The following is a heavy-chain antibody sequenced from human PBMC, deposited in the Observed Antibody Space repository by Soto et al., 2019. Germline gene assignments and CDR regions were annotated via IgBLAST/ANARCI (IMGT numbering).Heavy chain of an antibody. V-gene: IGHV3-21*01. J-gene: IGHJ6*02. Sequence: EVQLVESGGGLVKPGGSLRLSCAASGFTFSSYSMNWVRQAPGKGLEWVSSISSSSSYIYYADSVKGRFTISRDNAKNSLYLQMNSLRAEDTAVYYCAREWMQLAYYYYGMDVWGQGTTVTVSS. CDR3: AREWMQLAYYYYGMDV. CDR2: ISSSSSYI. D-gene: IGHD5-18*01. CDR1: GFTFSSYS.